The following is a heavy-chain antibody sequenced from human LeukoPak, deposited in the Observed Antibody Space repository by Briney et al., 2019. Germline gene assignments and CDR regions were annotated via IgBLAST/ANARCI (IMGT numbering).Heavy chain of an antibody. CDR2: INHSGST. CDR3: ARGPGDGYNSADNWFDP. J-gene: IGHJ5*02. D-gene: IGHD5-24*01. Sequence: SETLFLTCAVYGGSFSGYYWSWIRQPPGKGLEWIGEINHSGSTNNNPSLKSRVTISVDTSKNQFSLKLSSVTAADTAVYYCARGPGDGYNSADNWFDPWGQGTLVTVSS. V-gene: IGHV4-34*01. CDR1: GGSFSGYY.